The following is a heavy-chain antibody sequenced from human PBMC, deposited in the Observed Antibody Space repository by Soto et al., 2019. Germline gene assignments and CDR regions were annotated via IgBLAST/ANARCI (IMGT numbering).Heavy chain of an antibody. D-gene: IGHD3-3*01. J-gene: IGHJ4*02. CDR3: TTDWVIFGVGLFDY. V-gene: IGHV3-15*01. Sequence: EVQLVESGGGLVKPGGSLRLSCAASGFTFSNAWMSWVRQAPGKGLEWVGRIKSKTDGGTTDYAAPVKGRFTISRDDSKNTLYLQRNSLKTEDTAVYYCTTDWVIFGVGLFDYWGQGTLVTVSS. CDR2: IKSKTDGGTT. CDR1: GFTFSNAW.